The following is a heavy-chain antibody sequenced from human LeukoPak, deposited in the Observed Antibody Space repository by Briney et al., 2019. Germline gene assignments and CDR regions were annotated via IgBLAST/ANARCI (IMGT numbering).Heavy chain of an antibody. CDR2: IYYSGST. Sequence: SETLSLTCTASGGSISSYYWSWIRQPPGKGLEWIGYIYYSGSTNYNPSLKSRVTISVDTSKNQFSLKLSSVTAADTAVYYCASTGRYFDPGYYYYMDVWGKGTTVTVSS. CDR1: GGSISSYY. CDR3: ASTGRYFDPGYYYYMDV. J-gene: IGHJ6*03. D-gene: IGHD3-9*01. V-gene: IGHV4-59*08.